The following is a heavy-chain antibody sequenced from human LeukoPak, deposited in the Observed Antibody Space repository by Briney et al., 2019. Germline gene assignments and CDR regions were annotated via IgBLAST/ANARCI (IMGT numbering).Heavy chain of an antibody. CDR1: GGSISSSSYY. V-gene: IGHV4-39*01. CDR2: IYYSGST. Sequence: SETLSLTCTVSGGSISSSSYYWGWIRQPPGKGLEWIGSIYYSGSTYYNPSLKSRVTISVDTSKNQFSLKLSSVTAADKAVYYCARARFLEWLLVDFDYWGQGTLVTVSS. CDR3: ARARFLEWLLVDFDY. D-gene: IGHD3-3*01. J-gene: IGHJ4*02.